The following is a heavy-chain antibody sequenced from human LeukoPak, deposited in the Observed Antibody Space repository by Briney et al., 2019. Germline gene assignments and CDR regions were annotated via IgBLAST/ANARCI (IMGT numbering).Heavy chain of an antibody. V-gene: IGHV4-34*01. Sequence: ASETLSLTCAVYGGSFSGYYWSWIRQPPGEGLEWIGEINHSGSTNYNPSLKSRVTISVDTSKNQFSLKLSSVTAADTAVYYCARARSTIVGATPRHAFDIWGQGTMVTVSS. J-gene: IGHJ3*02. D-gene: IGHD1-26*01. CDR1: GGSFSGYY. CDR2: INHSGST. CDR3: ARARSTIVGATPRHAFDI.